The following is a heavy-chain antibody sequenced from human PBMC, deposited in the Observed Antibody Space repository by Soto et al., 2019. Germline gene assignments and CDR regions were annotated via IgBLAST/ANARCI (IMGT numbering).Heavy chain of an antibody. Sequence: QVQLVQSGAEVKKPGSSVKVSCKASGGTFSSYAISWVRQAPGQGLEWMGGIIPIFGTANYAQKFQGRVTITAGESTSSAYMERSSVRSEDTAAYYCASTRANYDILTGPTLAYWGQGTLVPVSS. CDR2: IIPIFGTA. CDR3: ASTRANYDILTGPTLAY. J-gene: IGHJ4*02. CDR1: GGTFSSYA. D-gene: IGHD3-9*01. V-gene: IGHV1-69*12.